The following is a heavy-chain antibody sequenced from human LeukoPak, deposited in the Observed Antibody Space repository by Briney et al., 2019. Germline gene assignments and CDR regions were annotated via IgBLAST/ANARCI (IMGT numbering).Heavy chain of an antibody. D-gene: IGHD1-14*01. CDR1: GYTFTDSY. CDR2: INPNSGGT. V-gene: IGHV1-2*02. J-gene: IGHJ4*02. CDR3: ARSHPGTFDY. Sequence: GASVKVSCKASGYTFTDSYMHWVRQPHGQGLEWMGWINPNSGGTNYAQKFQGRVTMTRDTSISTAYMELSRLRSDDTAVYYCARSHPGTFDYWGQGTLVTVSS.